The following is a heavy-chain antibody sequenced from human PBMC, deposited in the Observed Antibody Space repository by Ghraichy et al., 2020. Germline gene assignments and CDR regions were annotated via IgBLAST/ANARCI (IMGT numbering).Heavy chain of an antibody. J-gene: IGHJ4*02. CDR1: GGTFSSYA. D-gene: IGHD5-24*01. CDR2: IIPIFGTA. CDR3: ASAQRWLQLSDFAY. V-gene: IGHV1-69*13. Sequence: SVKVSCKASGGTFSSYAISWVRQAPGQGLEWMGGIIPIFGTANYAQKFQGRVTITADESTNTASMELSSLRSEDTAVDYCASAQRWLQLSDFAYLGQGTLVTVST.